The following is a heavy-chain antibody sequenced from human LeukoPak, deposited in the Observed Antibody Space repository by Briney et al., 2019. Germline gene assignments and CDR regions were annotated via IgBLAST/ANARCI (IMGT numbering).Heavy chain of an antibody. CDR2: ISAYNGNT. Sequence: ASVKVSCKASGYTFTSYGISWVRQAPGQGLEWMVWISAYNGNTNYAQKLQGRVTMTTDTSTSTAYMELRSLRSDDTAVYYCARDRDPSGYAFKNYYYGMDVWGQGTTVTVSS. J-gene: IGHJ6*02. CDR3: ARDRDPSGYAFKNYYYGMDV. D-gene: IGHD5-12*01. V-gene: IGHV1-18*01. CDR1: GYTFTSYG.